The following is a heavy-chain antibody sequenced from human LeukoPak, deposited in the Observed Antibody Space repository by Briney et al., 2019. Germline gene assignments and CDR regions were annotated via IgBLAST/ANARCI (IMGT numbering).Heavy chain of an antibody. Sequence: GGSLRLSCAASGFTVSSNYMSWVRQAPGKGLEWVSVIYSGGSTYYADSVKGRFTISRANSKNTLYLQMNSLRAEDTAVYYCARDRSSGSRVEFFFDYWGQGTLVTVSS. D-gene: IGHD6-19*01. CDR2: IYSGGST. J-gene: IGHJ4*02. CDR1: GFTVSSNY. CDR3: ARDRSSGSRVEFFFDY. V-gene: IGHV3-66*02.